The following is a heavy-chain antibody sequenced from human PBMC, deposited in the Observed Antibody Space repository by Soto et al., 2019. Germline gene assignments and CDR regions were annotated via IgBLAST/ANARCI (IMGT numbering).Heavy chain of an antibody. V-gene: IGHV1-46*03. CDR2: INPSGGST. CDR3: ASGAAAGRYYYYYMDV. D-gene: IGHD6-13*01. CDR1: GYTFTSYY. J-gene: IGHJ6*03. Sequence: ASVKVSCKASGYTFTSYYMHWVRQAPGQGLEWMGIINPSGGSTSYAQKFQGRVTMTRDTSTSTVYMELSSLRSEDTAVYYCASGAAAGRYYYYYMDVWGKGTTVTVSS.